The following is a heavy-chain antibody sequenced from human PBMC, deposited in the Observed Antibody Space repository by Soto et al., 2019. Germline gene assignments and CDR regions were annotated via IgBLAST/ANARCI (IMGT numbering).Heavy chain of an antibody. Sequence: EVQLVQSGAEVKKPGESLRISCKGSGYSFTSYWISWVRQMPGKGLEWMGRIDPSDSYTNYSPSFQGHVTISADKSISTAYRQGSSLKASDTAMYYCATHHRQWELDAFDIWGQGTMVTVSS. CDR1: GYSFTSYW. D-gene: IGHD1-26*01. V-gene: IGHV5-10-1*01. CDR2: IDPSDSYT. CDR3: ATHHRQWELDAFDI. J-gene: IGHJ3*02.